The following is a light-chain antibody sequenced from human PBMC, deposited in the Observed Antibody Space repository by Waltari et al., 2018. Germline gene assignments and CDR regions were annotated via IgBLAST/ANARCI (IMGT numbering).Light chain of an antibody. CDR2: GAS. CDR3: QHYNNWPPLT. Sequence: EIVMTQSPATLSVSPGERATLSCRASQSISSNLAWYQQRPGQAPRLLLYGASTSASDIPDRFSGRGSGTDFTLTISSLQSEDFAVYYCQHYNNWPPLTFGGGTKVDVK. CDR1: QSISSN. V-gene: IGKV3-15*01. J-gene: IGKJ4*01.